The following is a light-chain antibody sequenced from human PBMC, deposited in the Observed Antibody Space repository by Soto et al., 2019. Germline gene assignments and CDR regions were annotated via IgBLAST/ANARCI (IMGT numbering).Light chain of an antibody. Sequence: EIVLTQSPGTLSLSPGERATLSCRASQTVTSSYLAWYQQKPGQAPRLLVFGGSSRATGISDRFRGVGSGTSFTLTISRLEPEDSAVYYCQQYGSSPLTFGGGTKVGI. CDR3: QQYGSSPLT. CDR1: QTVTSSY. J-gene: IGKJ4*01. V-gene: IGKV3-20*01. CDR2: GGS.